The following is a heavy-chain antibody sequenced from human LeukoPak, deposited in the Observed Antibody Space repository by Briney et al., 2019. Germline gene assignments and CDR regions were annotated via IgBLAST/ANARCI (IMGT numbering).Heavy chain of an antibody. J-gene: IGHJ4*02. Sequence: PGRSLRLSCAASGFSIDDYAMHWVRQAPGKGLEWVSGISWNSGTIAYADSVKGRFTISRDNAKNPLYLQMNSLRAEDTALYYCAKDLSGDSSSWYYFDSWGQGTLVTVSS. D-gene: IGHD6-13*01. CDR2: ISWNSGTI. CDR1: GFSIDDYA. CDR3: AKDLSGDSSSWYYFDS. V-gene: IGHV3-9*01.